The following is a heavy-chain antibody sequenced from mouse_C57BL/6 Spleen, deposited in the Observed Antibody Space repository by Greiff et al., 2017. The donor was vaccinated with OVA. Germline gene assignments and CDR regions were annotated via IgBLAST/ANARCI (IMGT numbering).Heavy chain of an antibody. CDR1: GYAFTNYL. V-gene: IGHV1-54*01. J-gene: IGHJ2*01. CDR2: INPGSGGT. Sequence: QVQLQQSGAELVRPGTSVKVSCKASGYAFTNYLIEWVKQRPGQGLEWIGVINPGSGGTNYNETFKGKATLTADKSSSTAYMQLSSLTSEDSAVYFCARVGGNYDYWGQGTTLTVSS. D-gene: IGHD2-1*01. CDR3: ARVGGNYDY.